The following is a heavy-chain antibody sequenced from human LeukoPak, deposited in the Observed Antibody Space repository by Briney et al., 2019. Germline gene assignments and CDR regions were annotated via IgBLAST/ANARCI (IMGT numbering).Heavy chain of an antibody. J-gene: IGHJ6*03. CDR1: DGSMSPYY. CDR2: IFHNGNT. CDR3: ARGGYYYLDV. V-gene: IGHV4-59*01. Sequence: SETLSLTCTVSDGSMSPYYWSWIRQSPGKGLEWIAYIFHNGNTKYNPSLCSRVTISIDTSRNQVFLNLNSVTVADTAVYYCARGGYYYLDVWGKGTTVTVSS.